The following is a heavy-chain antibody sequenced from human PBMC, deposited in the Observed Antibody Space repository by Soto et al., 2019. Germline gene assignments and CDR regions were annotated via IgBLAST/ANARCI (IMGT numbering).Heavy chain of an antibody. Sequence: GASVKVSCKASGGTFSSYAISWVRQAPGQGLEWMGGIIPIFGTANYAQKFQGRVTITADESTSTAYMELSSLRSEDTAVYYCAREFKSLDLSAVGTPYYYYGMDVWGQGTTVTVSS. CDR2: IIPIFGTA. V-gene: IGHV1-69*13. D-gene: IGHD1-1*01. J-gene: IGHJ6*02. CDR3: AREFKSLDLSAVGTPYYYYGMDV. CDR1: GGTFSSYA.